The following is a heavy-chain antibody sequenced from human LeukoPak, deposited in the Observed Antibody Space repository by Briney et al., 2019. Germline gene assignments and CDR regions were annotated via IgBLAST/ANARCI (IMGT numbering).Heavy chain of an antibody. V-gene: IGHV3-9*01. CDR3: AKGAGSYSYDAFDI. Sequence: PGGSLRLSCAASGFTFDDYAMHWVRHAPGKGLEWVSGISWNSGSIGYADSVKGRFTISRDNAKNSLYLQMNSLRAEDTALYYCAKGAGSYSYDAFDIWGQGTMVTVSS. CDR2: ISWNSGSI. D-gene: IGHD3-10*01. J-gene: IGHJ3*02. CDR1: GFTFDDYA.